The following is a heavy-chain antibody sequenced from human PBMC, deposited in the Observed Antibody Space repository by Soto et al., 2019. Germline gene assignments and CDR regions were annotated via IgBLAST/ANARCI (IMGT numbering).Heavy chain of an antibody. CDR3: SRPLAVTGTPVAEY. J-gene: IGHJ4*02. V-gene: IGHV1-2*02. CDR1: GYTLTGYQ. CDR2: LRPKSGGT. D-gene: IGHD6-19*01. Sequence: ASVNVSCKASGYTLTGYQMHWVRQAPGQGLEWMGWLRPKSGGTKYAQKFQGRVTMTRDTSISTAYLEVSSLTSDDTAVYYCSRPLAVTGTPVAEYWGQGTLVIVSS.